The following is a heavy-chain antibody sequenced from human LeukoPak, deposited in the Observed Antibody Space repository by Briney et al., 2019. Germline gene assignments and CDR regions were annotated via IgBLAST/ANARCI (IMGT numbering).Heavy chain of an antibody. J-gene: IGHJ6*03. V-gene: IGHV4-39*07. CDR1: GGSISSSSYY. Sequence: PSETLSLTCTVSGGSISSSSYYWGWIRQPPGKGLEWIGSIYYSGSTYYNPSLKSRVTISVDTSKNQFSLKLSSVTAADTAVYYCARAQWELSVYYYYYMDVWGKGTTVTVSS. CDR3: ARAQWELSVYYYYYMDV. D-gene: IGHD1-26*01. CDR2: IYYSGST.